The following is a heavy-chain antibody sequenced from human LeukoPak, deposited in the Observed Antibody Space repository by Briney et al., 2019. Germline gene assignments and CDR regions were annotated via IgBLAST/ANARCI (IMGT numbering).Heavy chain of an antibody. Sequence: SETLSLTCAVYGGSFIGYYWSWIRQPPGKGLEWIGEINHSGSTNYNPSLKSRVTISVDTSKNQFSLKLNSVTAADTAVYYCARGGRPPSGEWLVPPFDYWGQGTLVTVSS. D-gene: IGHD6-19*01. CDR1: GGSFIGYY. J-gene: IGHJ4*02. CDR2: INHSGST. V-gene: IGHV4-34*01. CDR3: ARGGRPPSGEWLVPPFDY.